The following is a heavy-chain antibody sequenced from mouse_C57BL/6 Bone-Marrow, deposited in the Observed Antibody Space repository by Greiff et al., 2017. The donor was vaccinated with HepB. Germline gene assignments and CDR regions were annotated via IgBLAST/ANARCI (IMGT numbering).Heavy chain of an antibody. CDR2: IYPGSGNT. Sequence: QVQLQQSGAELVRPGASVKLSCKASGYTFTDYYINWVKQRPGQGLEWIARIYPGSGNTYYNEKFKGKATLTAEKSSSTAYMQLSSLTSEDSAVYFCARSTMVTPWFAYWGQGTLVTVSA. V-gene: IGHV1-76*01. CDR1: GYTFTDYY. J-gene: IGHJ3*01. CDR3: ARSTMVTPWFAY. D-gene: IGHD2-2*01.